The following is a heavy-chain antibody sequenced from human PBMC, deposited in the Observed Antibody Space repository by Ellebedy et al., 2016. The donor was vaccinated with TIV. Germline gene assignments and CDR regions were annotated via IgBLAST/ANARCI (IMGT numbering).Heavy chain of an antibody. CDR3: ARDQIAATHSYYYYGMDV. CDR1: GGSFSGYY. Sequence: MPSETLSLTCAVYGGSFSGYYWSWIRQPPGKGLEWIGEINHSGSTNYNPSLKSRVTISVDTSKNQFSLKLSSVTAADTAVYYCARDQIAATHSYYYYGMDVWGQGTTVTVSS. V-gene: IGHV4-34*01. CDR2: INHSGST. J-gene: IGHJ6*02. D-gene: IGHD2-15*01.